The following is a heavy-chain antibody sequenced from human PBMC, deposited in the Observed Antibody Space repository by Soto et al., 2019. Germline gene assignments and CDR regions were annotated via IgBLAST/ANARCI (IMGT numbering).Heavy chain of an antibody. D-gene: IGHD2-2*01. CDR1: GFTFSTYW. Sequence: EVQLVESGAGLVQPGGSLRLSCAASGFTFSTYWMHWVRQVPGKGLVWVSRINNEGSHTDYADSVKGRFTISRDNVKNTLYLEMNSLRAEDTAVYFCVRDGHCITSSCYGNGFDPWGQGTLVTVSS. CDR3: VRDGHCITSSCYGNGFDP. J-gene: IGHJ5*02. V-gene: IGHV3-74*01. CDR2: INNEGSHT.